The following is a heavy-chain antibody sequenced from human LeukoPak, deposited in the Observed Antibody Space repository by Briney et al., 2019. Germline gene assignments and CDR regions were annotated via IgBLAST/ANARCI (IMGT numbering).Heavy chain of an antibody. Sequence: SETLSLTCAVYGGSFSGYYWSWIRQPPGKGLEWIGEINHSGSTNYNPSLKSLVTISVDTSKNPFSLKLSSVTAADTAVYYCARAKRYSSSWQTINWFDPWGQGTLVTVSS. CDR3: ARAKRYSSSWQTINWFDP. J-gene: IGHJ5*02. D-gene: IGHD6-13*01. CDR2: INHSGST. CDR1: GGSFSGYY. V-gene: IGHV4-34*01.